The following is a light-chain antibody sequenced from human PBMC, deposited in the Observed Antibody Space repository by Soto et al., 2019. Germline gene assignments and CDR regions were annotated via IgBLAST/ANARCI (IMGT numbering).Light chain of an antibody. CDR1: QSSSGY. J-gene: IGKJ2*01. CDR2: AAS. CDR3: QQTYTTPYT. V-gene: IGKV1-39*01. Sequence: DIQLTQSPSSLSASVGDRVTITCRASQSSSGYLQWLQQKPGKAPNLLIFAASTLQSGVPSRFSGSVSGTYFTLTNSSLQPEDLATYYCQQTYTTPYTFGQGTKLEI.